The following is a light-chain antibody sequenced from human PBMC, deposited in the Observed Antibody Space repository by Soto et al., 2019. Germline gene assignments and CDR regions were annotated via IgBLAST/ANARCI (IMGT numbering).Light chain of an antibody. Sequence: QSALTQPRSVSGSPGQSVTISCTGTTGDVGGSGHVSWYQQHPGKAPKLVIYDVNQRPSGVPDRFSGSKSGNTASLTISGLQAEDESDYYRCSHAGSLTWVFGGGTKLTVL. CDR1: TGDVGGSGH. CDR2: DVN. V-gene: IGLV2-11*01. J-gene: IGLJ3*02. CDR3: CSHAGSLTWV.